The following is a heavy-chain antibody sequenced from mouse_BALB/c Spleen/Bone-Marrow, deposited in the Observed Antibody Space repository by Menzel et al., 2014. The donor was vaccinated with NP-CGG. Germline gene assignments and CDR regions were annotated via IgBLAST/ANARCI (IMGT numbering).Heavy chain of an antibody. J-gene: IGHJ3*01. CDR1: GYTFXSYW. D-gene: IGHD2-4*01. Sequence: VKLVESGAELARPGASVKLSCKASGYTFXSYWMQWVKQRPGQGLEWIGAIYPGDGDTRYTQKFKGKATLTADKSSSTAYMQLSSLASEDSAVYCCARERGNDYDGFAYWGQGTLVTVSA. CDR3: ARERGNDYDGFAY. V-gene: IGHV1-87*01. CDR2: IYPGDGDT.